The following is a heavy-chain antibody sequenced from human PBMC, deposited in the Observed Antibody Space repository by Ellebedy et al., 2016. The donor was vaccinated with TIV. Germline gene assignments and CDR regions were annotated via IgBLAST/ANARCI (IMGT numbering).Heavy chain of an antibody. V-gene: IGHV4-59*08. Sequence: MPSETLSLTCTASGGSISSYDWSWIRQTPGKGLEWIGYMYASGTTKNNPSLKSRVTISVDTSENQFFLKLTSVTAADTAVYYCARHKGTAYDSWGQGILVTVSS. CDR3: ARHKGTAYDS. J-gene: IGHJ5*01. CDR1: GGSISSYD. CDR2: MYASGTT.